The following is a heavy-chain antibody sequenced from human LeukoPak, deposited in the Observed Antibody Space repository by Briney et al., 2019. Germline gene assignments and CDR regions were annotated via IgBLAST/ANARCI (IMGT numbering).Heavy chain of an antibody. CDR3: GRSEVATTEQWDD. CDR2: ISTSGTS. D-gene: IGHD4-23*01. CDR1: GGSISSYY. Sequence: PSETLSLTCTVSGGSISSYYWSWIRQPAGRGLEWIGRISTSGTSNYNPSLKSRVTMSVDRSKNQFSLTLNSVTAADTAVYYCGRSEVATTEQWDDWGQGILVTVSS. J-gene: IGHJ1*01. V-gene: IGHV4-4*07.